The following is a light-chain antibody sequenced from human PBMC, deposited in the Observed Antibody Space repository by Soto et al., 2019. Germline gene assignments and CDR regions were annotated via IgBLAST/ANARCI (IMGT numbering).Light chain of an antibody. V-gene: IGKV3-15*01. J-gene: IGKJ3*01. CDR1: QSVSNN. CDR3: QQYNYWPPFT. CDR2: GVS. Sequence: IVMTQSPATLSVSPGEGATLSCRASQSVSNNLAWYQEKPGQAPRLLIYGVSSRATGVPARFSGSESGTEFTLTISSLQSEDFAVYYCQQYNYWPPFTFGPVTKVDIK.